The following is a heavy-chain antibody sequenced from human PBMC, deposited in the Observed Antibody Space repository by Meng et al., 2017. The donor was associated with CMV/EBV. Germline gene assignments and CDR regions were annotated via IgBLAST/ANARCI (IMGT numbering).Heavy chain of an antibody. Sequence: GESLKISCAASGFTFSDYYMSWIRQAPGKGLEWVPYISSSGSTIYYADSVKGRFTISRDNAKNSLYLQMNSLRAEDTAVYYCARDDLPKTVYYGSGSRHASIDYWGQGTLVTVSS. CDR3: ARDDLPKTVYYGSGSRHASIDY. D-gene: IGHD3-10*01. J-gene: IGHJ4*02. CDR1: GFTFSDYY. CDR2: ISSSGSTI. V-gene: IGHV3-11*04.